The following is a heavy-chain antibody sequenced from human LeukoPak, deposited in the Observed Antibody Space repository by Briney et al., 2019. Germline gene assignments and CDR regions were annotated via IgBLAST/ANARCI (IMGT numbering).Heavy chain of an antibody. Sequence: GASVKVSCKASGYTFTSYDINWVRQATGQGLEWMGWMNPNSGNTGYAQKFQGRVTMTRNTSISTAYMELSSLRSEDTAVYYCAREGVAYYYDSSGYYQSDYYYYMDVWGKGTTVTISS. D-gene: IGHD3-22*01. V-gene: IGHV1-8*01. CDR1: GYTFTSYD. J-gene: IGHJ6*03. CDR3: AREGVAYYYDSSGYYQSDYYYYMDV. CDR2: MNPNSGNT.